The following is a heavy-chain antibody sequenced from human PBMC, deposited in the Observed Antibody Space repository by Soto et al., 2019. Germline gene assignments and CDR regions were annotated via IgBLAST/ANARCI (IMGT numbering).Heavy chain of an antibody. Sequence: ASVNVSCKASLYIFTNYAMHWVRQAPGQRLEWMGCIYAGYGNTKYSQKFQGRATIHRHTYASTAYMELSSLRYEDTPVYYCARDLYYDLWSGYSGYYYYGMDVWGQGTTVTVSS. CDR3: ARDLYYDLWSGYSGYYYYGMDV. CDR1: LYIFTNYA. CDR2: IYAGYGNT. D-gene: IGHD3-3*01. J-gene: IGHJ6*02. V-gene: IGHV1-3*01.